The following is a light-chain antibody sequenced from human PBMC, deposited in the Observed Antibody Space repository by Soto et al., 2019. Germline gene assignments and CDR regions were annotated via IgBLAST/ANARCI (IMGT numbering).Light chain of an antibody. V-gene: IGKV1-27*01. CDR3: QKYNSAPIT. CDR2: GAS. J-gene: IGKJ5*01. Sequence: DIQMTQSPSSLSASVGDRVTITCRASQGISNYLAWYQQKPGKVPKLLIYGASTLQSGVPSRFSGSGSGTDFTRIISSLQPADVETYYCQKYNSAPITFCQGTRLEIK. CDR1: QGISNY.